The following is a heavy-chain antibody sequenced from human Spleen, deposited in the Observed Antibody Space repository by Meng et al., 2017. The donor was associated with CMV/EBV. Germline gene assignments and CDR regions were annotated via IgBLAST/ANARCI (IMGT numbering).Heavy chain of an antibody. CDR2: ISWNSGDI. J-gene: IGHJ6*02. Sequence: SLKISCAASGFTFEHYDMYWVRQGPAKGLEWVSGISWNSGDIAYADSVKGRFTLSRDNAKNSLYLQMNSLRAEDTAVYYCARDRMTTFEVGDYYSGMDVWGQGTTVTVSS. CDR1: GFTFEHYD. D-gene: IGHD3-10*02. V-gene: IGHV3-9*01. CDR3: ARDRMTTFEVGDYYSGMDV.